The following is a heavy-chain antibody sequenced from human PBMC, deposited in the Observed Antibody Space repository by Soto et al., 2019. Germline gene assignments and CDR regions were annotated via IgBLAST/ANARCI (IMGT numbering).Heavy chain of an antibody. D-gene: IGHD6-13*01. CDR1: GGSFSGYY. CDR3: ARGLINSSSWQYYFDY. Sequence: SETLSLTCAVYGGSFSGYYWSWIRQPPGKGLEWIGEINHSGSTNYNPSLKSRVTISVDTSKNQFSLKPSSVTAADTAVYYCARGLINSSSWQYYFDYWGQGTLVTVSS. J-gene: IGHJ4*02. V-gene: IGHV4-34*01. CDR2: INHSGST.